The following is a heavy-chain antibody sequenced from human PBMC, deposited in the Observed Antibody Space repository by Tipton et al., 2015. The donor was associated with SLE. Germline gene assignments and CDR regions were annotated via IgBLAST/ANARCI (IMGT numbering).Heavy chain of an antibody. CDR3: ASSSPGYTSGGGSLDY. CDR1: GGSISSSSYY. Sequence: TLSLTCTVSGGSISSSSYYWGWIRQPPGKEPEWIGMIYYSGSTYYNPSLKSRVTISVDTSKNQFSLRLSSLTAADTAVYYCASSSPGYTSGGGSLDYWGQGTLVTVSS. J-gene: IGHJ4*02. V-gene: IGHV4-39*01. D-gene: IGHD6-19*01. CDR2: IYYSGST.